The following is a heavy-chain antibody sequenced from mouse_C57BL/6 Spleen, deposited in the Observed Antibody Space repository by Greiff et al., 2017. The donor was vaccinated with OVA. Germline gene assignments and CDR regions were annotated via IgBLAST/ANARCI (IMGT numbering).Heavy chain of an antibody. J-gene: IGHJ2*01. CDR1: GYSITSGYY. V-gene: IGHV3-6*01. CDR2: ISYDGSN. CDR3: ARGDYYGSRGDY. Sequence: VQLQQSGPGLVKPSQSLSLTCSVTGYSITSGYYWNWIRQLPGNKLEWMGYISYDGSNNYNPSFKNRNSITRDTSKNQFFLKLNSVTTEDTATYYCARGDYYGSRGDYWGQGTTLTVSS. D-gene: IGHD1-1*01.